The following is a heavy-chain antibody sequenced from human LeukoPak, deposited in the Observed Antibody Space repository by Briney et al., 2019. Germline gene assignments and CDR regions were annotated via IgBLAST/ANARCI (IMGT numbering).Heavy chain of an antibody. J-gene: IGHJ4*02. CDR2: ISSNGGST. CDR3: ARANSSGYPPVPATLDY. D-gene: IGHD3-22*01. V-gene: IGHV3-64*01. Sequence: GGSLRLSCVVSGFTFSSYAMHWVRQAPGKGLEHVSAISSNGGSTYYANSVKGRFTISRDNSKNTLYLQVGSLRVEDMAVYYRARANSSGYPPVPATLDYWGQGTLVTVSS. CDR1: GFTFSSYA.